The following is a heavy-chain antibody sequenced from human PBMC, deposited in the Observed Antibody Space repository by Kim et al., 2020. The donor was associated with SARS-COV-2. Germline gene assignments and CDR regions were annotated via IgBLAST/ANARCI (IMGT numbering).Heavy chain of an antibody. Sequence: GGSLRLSCAASGFTFSSYSMNWVRQAPGKGLEWVSSISSSSSYIYYADSVKGRFTISRDNAKNSLYLQMNSLRAEDTAVYYCARGAVGAIHFDYWGQGTLVTVSS. CDR3: ARGAVGAIHFDY. D-gene: IGHD1-26*01. CDR2: ISSSSSYI. CDR1: GFTFSSYS. J-gene: IGHJ4*02. V-gene: IGHV3-21*01.